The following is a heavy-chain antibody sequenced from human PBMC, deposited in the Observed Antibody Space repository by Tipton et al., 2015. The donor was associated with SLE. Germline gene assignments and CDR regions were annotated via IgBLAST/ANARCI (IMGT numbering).Heavy chain of an antibody. CDR2: INPSGGLT. CDR3: ARDKDGYNHNFDS. D-gene: IGHD5-24*01. V-gene: IGHV1-46*01. J-gene: IGHJ4*02. CDR1: GYTFTSYD. Sequence: QSGAEVKKPGASVKVSCKASGYTFTSYDINWVRQATGQGLEWMGIINPSGGLTTYAQKFQGRVTMARDTSTNTVYMELSSLRSDDTAVYSCARDKDGYNHNFDSWGQGTLVTVSS.